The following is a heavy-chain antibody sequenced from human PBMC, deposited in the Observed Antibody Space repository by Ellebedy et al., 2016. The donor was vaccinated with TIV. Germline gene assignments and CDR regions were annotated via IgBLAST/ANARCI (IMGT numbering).Heavy chain of an antibody. V-gene: IGHV3-74*01. CDR1: GFTFSRHW. CDR3: ANLGAVTPTPDGFDI. Sequence: GESLKISCAVSGFTFSRHWMHWVRPTPGKGLVWVSRISPDGTSTSNADSVNGRFTISRDNAKNTLYLQMNSLRVEDTAVYYCANLGAVTPTPDGFDIWGQGTMVSVSS. J-gene: IGHJ3*02. CDR2: ISPDGTST. D-gene: IGHD2-21*02.